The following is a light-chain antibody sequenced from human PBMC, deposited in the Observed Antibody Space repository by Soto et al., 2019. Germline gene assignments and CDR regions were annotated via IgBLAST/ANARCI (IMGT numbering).Light chain of an antibody. Sequence: EIVMTQSPAILSVSPGDRATLSCRASQSVGSKLAWYQQKPGQAPRLVIYGASIRGTGIPARVTGSGSGTEFTLTISSLQSEGFATYYCQQYNSYSEWTFGQGTKVDIK. J-gene: IGKJ1*01. CDR2: GAS. CDR3: QQYNSYSEWT. CDR1: QSVGSK. V-gene: IGKV3-15*01.